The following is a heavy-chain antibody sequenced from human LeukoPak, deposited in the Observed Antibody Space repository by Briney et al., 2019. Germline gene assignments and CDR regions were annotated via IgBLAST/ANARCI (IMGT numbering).Heavy chain of an antibody. J-gene: IGHJ4*02. CDR3: ARRGYCGGDCYSPYFDY. CDR2: IYYSGST. CDR1: GGSISSGDYY. Sequence: PSETLSLTCTVSGGSISSGDYYWSWIRQSPGKGLEWIGYIYYSGSTYYNPSLKSRVTISVDTSKNQFSLKLSSVTAADTAVYYCARRGYCGGDCYSPYFDYWGQGTLVTVSS. D-gene: IGHD2-21*01. V-gene: IGHV4-30-4*01.